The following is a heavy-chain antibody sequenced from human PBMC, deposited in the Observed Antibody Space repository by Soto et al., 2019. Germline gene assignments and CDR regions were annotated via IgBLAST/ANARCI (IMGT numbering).Heavy chain of an antibody. CDR2: IYPGDSDT. CDR1: GYSFTSYW. J-gene: IGHJ6*02. V-gene: IGHV5-51*01. CDR3: ARQGKYYDFWSGYPTYGMDV. D-gene: IGHD3-3*01. Sequence: GESLKISCKGSGYSFTSYWIGWVRQMPGKGLERMGIIYPGDSDTRYSPSFQGQVTISADKSISTAYLQWSSLKASDTAMYYCARQGKYYDFWSGYPTYGMDVWGQGTTVTVSS.